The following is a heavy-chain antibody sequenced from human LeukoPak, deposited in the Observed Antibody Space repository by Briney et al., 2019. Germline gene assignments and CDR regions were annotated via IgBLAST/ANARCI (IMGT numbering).Heavy chain of an antibody. J-gene: IGHJ5*02. D-gene: IGHD2-2*01. CDR3: VRDRGGYCSRANCRAGWFDP. V-gene: IGHV1-2*06. Sequence: ASVKVSCKGSAYTFTGYYMHWVRQAPGQGLEWMGRINPNSGGTDYAQKFRGRVTMTRDTSISTAYMEPSSLTSDDTAVYYCVRDRGGYCSRANCRAGWFDPWGQGTLVTVSS. CDR2: INPNSGGT. CDR1: AYTFTGYY.